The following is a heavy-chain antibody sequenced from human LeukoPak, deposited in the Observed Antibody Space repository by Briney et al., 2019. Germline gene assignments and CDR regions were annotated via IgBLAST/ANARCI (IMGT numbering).Heavy chain of an antibody. Sequence: ASVKFSCKASGYTFTSYGISWVRQAPGQGLEWMGWISAYNGNTNYAQKLQGRVSMTTDTSTSTAYRELRSLISDDTAVYYCARDSRAGIFDYWGQGTVVSVSS. D-gene: IGHD6-13*01. CDR3: ARDSRAGIFDY. CDR2: ISAYNGNT. CDR1: GYTFTSYG. V-gene: IGHV1-18*01. J-gene: IGHJ4*02.